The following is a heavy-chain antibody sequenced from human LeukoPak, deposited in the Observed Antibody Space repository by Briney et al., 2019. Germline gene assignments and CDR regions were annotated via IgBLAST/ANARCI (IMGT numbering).Heavy chain of an antibody. J-gene: IGHJ4*02. CDR3: ARDRGWCSSTSCYEDNFDY. CDR1: GYTFTGYY. V-gene: IGHV1-2*02. CDR2: INPNSGGT. Sequence: ASVKVSCKASGYTFTGYYMHWVRQAPGQGLEWMGWINPNSGGTNYAQKFQGRVTMTRDTSISTAYMELSRLRSDDTAVYYCARDRGWCSSTSCYEDNFDYWGQGTLVTVSS. D-gene: IGHD2-2*01.